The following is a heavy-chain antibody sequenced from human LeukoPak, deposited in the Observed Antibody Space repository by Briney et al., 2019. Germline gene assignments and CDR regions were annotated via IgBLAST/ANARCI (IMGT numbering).Heavy chain of an antibody. CDR3: ARDSPDSSGYGLGY. CDR1: GYTFTSYG. J-gene: IGHJ4*02. D-gene: IGHD3-22*01. Sequence: ASVKVSCKASGYTFTSYGISWVRQAPGQGLEWMGWISAYNGNTSYAQKLQGRVTMTRDMSTSTVYMELSSLRSEDTAVYYCARDSPDSSGYGLGYWGQGTLVTVSS. V-gene: IGHV1-18*01. CDR2: ISAYNGNT.